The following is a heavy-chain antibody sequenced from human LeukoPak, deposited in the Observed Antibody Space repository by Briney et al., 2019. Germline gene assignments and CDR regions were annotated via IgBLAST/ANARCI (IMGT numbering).Heavy chain of an antibody. Sequence: GGSLRLSSAASGFTFSSYAMSWVRQAPGKGLEWVSGITGSGGSTYYADSVKGRFNISRDNSKNTLYLQMNSLRAEDTAVYYCAKDQYSSGWYFTYQFDYWGQGTLVTVSS. J-gene: IGHJ4*02. V-gene: IGHV3-23*01. D-gene: IGHD6-19*01. CDR3: AKDQYSSGWYFTYQFDY. CDR2: ITGSGGST. CDR1: GFTFSSYA.